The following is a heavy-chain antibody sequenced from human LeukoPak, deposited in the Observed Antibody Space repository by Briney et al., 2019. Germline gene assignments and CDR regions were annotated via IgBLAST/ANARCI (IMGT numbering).Heavy chain of an antibody. J-gene: IGHJ6*02. D-gene: IGHD2-15*01. CDR3: AREDVVVAAMLYYYYGMDV. Sequence: GGSLRLFCAASGFTFSSYSMNWVRQAPGKGLEWVSSISSSSSYIYYADSVKGRFTISRDNAKNSLYLQMNSLRAEDTAVYYCAREDVVVAAMLYYYYGMDVWGQGTTVTVSS. CDR1: GFTFSSYS. V-gene: IGHV3-21*01. CDR2: ISSSSSYI.